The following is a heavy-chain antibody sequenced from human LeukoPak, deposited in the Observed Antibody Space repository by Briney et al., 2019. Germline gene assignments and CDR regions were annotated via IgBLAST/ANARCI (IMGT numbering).Heavy chain of an antibody. CDR2: IYPGDSDT. D-gene: IGHD3-10*01. Sequence: ASVKVSCKASGYTFTGYYMHWVRQAPGQGLEWMGIIYPGDSDTRYSPSFQGQVTISADKSISTAYLQWSSLKASDTAMYYCASDLDGSGFYWGQGTLVTVSS. V-gene: IGHV5-51*01. CDR3: ASDLDGSGFY. CDR1: GYTFTGYY. J-gene: IGHJ4*02.